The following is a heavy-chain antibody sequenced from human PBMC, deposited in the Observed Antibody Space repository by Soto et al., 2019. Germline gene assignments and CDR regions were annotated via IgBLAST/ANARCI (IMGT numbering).Heavy chain of an antibody. D-gene: IGHD3-22*01. CDR3: AKDGHFYYGSGYSYFDY. J-gene: IGHJ4*02. CDR2: ISGSAGST. Sequence: EVQLLESGGGLVQPGGSLRLSCAASGFTFSSYAMSWVRQAPGKGLEWVSTISGSAGSTYYADSVKGRFTISRDNSKNTLYLQMNSLGAEDTAIYYCAKDGHFYYGSGYSYFDYWGQGTLVTVSS. CDR1: GFTFSSYA. V-gene: IGHV3-23*01.